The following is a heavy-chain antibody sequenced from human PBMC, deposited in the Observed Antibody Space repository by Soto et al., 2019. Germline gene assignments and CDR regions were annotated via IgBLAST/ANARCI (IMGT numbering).Heavy chain of an antibody. D-gene: IGHD2-15*01. J-gene: IGHJ5*02. CDR1: GFTFSNYG. CDR3: AKDKDLVVVVAATWFDP. V-gene: IGHV3-30*18. CDR2: ISYDGSNK. Sequence: QVQLVESGGGVVQPGRSLRLSCAASGFTFSNYGMHWVRQAPGKGLEWVAVISYDGSNKYYADSVKGRFTISRDNSKNTLYLQMNNLRAEETAVYYCAKDKDLVVVVAATWFDPWGQGTLVTVSS.